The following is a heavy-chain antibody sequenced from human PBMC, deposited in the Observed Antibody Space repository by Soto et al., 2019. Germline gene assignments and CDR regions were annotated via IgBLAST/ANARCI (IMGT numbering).Heavy chain of an antibody. CDR1: GYTFTSYA. J-gene: IGHJ4*02. CDR2: INAGNGNT. CDR3: ARSIVVVTAADY. D-gene: IGHD2-21*02. V-gene: IGHV1-3*01. Sequence: QVQLVQSGAEVKKPGASVKVSCKASGYTFTSYAMHWLRQPPGQRLEWMGWINAGNGNTKYSQKFQGRVTITRDTSASTAYMELSSLRSEDTAVYYCARSIVVVTAADYWGQGTLVTVSS.